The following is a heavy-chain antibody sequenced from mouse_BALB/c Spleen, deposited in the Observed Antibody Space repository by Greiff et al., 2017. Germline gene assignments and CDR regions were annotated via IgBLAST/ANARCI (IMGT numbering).Heavy chain of an antibody. CDR1: GFSLTSYG. CDR3: GRNHGGRAMDY. V-gene: IGHV2-4-1*01. D-gene: IGHD3-3*01. CDR2: IWSGGST. J-gene: IGHJ4*01. Sequence: VQLQESGPGLVQPSQSLSITCTVSGFSLTSYGVHWVRQSPGKGLEWLGVIWSGGSTDYNAAVISRLSISKENSKSQVFFKMNRLQADDTAIYYCGRNHGGRAMDYWGQGTSVTVSS.